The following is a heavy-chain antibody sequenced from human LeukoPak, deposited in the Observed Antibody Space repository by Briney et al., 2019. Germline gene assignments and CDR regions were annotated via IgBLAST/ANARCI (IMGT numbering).Heavy chain of an antibody. CDR3: ARVEGFIDY. CDR1: GFTFSSYE. J-gene: IGHJ4*02. V-gene: IGHV3-48*03. CDR2: ISSSGSTK. Sequence: GGSLRLSCAASGFTFSSYEMNWVRQAAGKGLEWVSYISSSGSTKYYADSVNGRFTISRDNAKNSLYLQMISLRAEDTALYYCARVEGFIDYWGQGTLVTVSS. D-gene: IGHD3-16*02.